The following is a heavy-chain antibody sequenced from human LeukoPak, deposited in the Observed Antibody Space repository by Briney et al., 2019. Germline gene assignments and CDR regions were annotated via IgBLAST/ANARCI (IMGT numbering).Heavy chain of an antibody. V-gene: IGHV3-21*01. CDR2: ISSSSSYI. CDR1: GFTFSSYS. CDR3: ARRRGYCSGTSCSEIDY. Sequence: PGGSLRLSCAASGFTFSSYSMNWVRQAPGKGLEWVSSISSSSSYIYYADSVKGRFTISRDNAKNSLYLQMNSLRAEDTAVYYCARRRGYCSGTSCSEIDYWGQGTLVTVSS. J-gene: IGHJ4*02. D-gene: IGHD2-2*01.